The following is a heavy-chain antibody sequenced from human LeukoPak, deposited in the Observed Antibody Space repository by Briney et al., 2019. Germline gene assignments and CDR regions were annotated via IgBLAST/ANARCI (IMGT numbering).Heavy chain of an antibody. J-gene: IGHJ6*03. CDR2: INHSGST. V-gene: IGHV4-34*01. CDR3: ARRVSSGWYTGGYYYYYYMDV. Sequence: SETLSLTCAVYGGSFSGFYWSWIRQPPGKGLEWIGEINHSGSTNYNPSLKSRVTISVDTSKNQFSLKLSSVTAADTAVYYCARRVSSGWYTGGYYYYYYMDVWGKGTTVTVSS. CDR1: GGSFSGFY. D-gene: IGHD6-19*01.